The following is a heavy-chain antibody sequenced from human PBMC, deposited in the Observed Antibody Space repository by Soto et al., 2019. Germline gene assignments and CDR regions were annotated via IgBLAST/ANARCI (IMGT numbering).Heavy chain of an antibody. CDR2: VSPKSGGT. CDR3: AREISGGGTLNWFDP. CDR1: GYNFSDYY. D-gene: IGHD2-8*02. V-gene: IGHV1-2*02. J-gene: IGHJ5*02. Sequence: QVQLVQSAAEVKKPGPSVKVSCKASGYNFSDYYIHWVRQAPGQGLEWLGWVSPKSGGTNYAQKFKGRVTMTRDTCSNPVYMDLSGLKSGDTAVFYCAREISGGGTLNWFDPWGQGTLVTVSS.